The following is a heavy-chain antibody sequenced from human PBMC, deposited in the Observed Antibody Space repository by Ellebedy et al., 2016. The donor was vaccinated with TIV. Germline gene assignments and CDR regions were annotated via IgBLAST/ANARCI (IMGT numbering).Heavy chain of an antibody. CDR1: GYTFSNYA. D-gene: IGHD6-19*01. CDR2: ISTSHDYT. CDR3: AREIGAGPVVFQY. V-gene: IGHV1-18*01. Sequence: AASVKVSCKASGYTFSNYAISWVRQAPGQGPEWMGWISTSHDYTKYSQKFQGRVTMTTDTSTSTAYMEVRRLRSDDTAVYYCAREIGAGPVVFQYWGQGTLVIVSS. J-gene: IGHJ1*01.